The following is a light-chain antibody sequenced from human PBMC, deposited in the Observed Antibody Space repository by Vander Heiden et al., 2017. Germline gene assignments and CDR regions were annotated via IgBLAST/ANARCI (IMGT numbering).Light chain of an antibody. Sequence: SYEVTQPPSVSVSPGQTASITYSGDKLGDKYVCWYQQKPGQSPVLVIYQDNKRPSGIPERFSGSNSGNTATLTISETQAMDEADYFCQAWDSSLVFGGGTKLTVL. CDR2: QDN. J-gene: IGLJ2*01. V-gene: IGLV3-1*01. CDR3: QAWDSSLV. CDR1: KLGDKY.